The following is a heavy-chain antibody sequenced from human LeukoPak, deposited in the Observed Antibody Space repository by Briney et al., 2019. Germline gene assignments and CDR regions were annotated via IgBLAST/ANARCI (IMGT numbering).Heavy chain of an antibody. CDR2: IYTSGST. J-gene: IGHJ6*02. Sequence: SETLSLTCTVSGGSISSYYWSWIRQPAGKGLEWIGRIYTSGSTDYNPSLKSRVTMSVDTSKNQFSLQLSSVTAADAAVYYCARGRTATTPYYYYGMDVWGQGTTVTVSS. CDR3: ARGRTATTPYYYYGMDV. V-gene: IGHV4-4*07. CDR1: GGSISSYY. D-gene: IGHD1-1*01.